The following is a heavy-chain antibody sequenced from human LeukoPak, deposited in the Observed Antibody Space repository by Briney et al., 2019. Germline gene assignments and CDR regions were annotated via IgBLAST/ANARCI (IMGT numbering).Heavy chain of an antibody. CDR1: GFTFSVYS. CDR2: ISSSPDHM. D-gene: IGHD2-15*01. CDR3: AKAGRIVVVVAATH. J-gene: IGHJ4*02. V-gene: IGHV3-21*04. Sequence: GGSLRLSCAASGFTFSVYSMTWIRQAPGKGLEWVSSISSSPDHMYYADSLKGRFTISRDNSKNTLYLQMNSLRAEDTAVYYCAKAGRIVVVVAATHWGQGTLVTVSS.